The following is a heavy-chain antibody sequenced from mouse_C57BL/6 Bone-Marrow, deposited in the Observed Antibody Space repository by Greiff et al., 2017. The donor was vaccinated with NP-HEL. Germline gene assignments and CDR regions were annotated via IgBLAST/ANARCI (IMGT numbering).Heavy chain of an antibody. V-gene: IGHV1-59*01. CDR2: IDPSDSYT. CDR3: ARWNYDYDDGYWYFDV. Sequence: VQLQQPGAELVRPGTSVKLSCKASGYTFTSYWMHWVKQRPGQGLEWIGVIDPSDSYTNYNQKFKGKATLTVDTSSSTAYMQLSSLTSEDSAVYYCARWNYDYDDGYWYFDVWGTGTTVTVSS. CDR1: GYTFTSYW. J-gene: IGHJ1*03. D-gene: IGHD2-4*01.